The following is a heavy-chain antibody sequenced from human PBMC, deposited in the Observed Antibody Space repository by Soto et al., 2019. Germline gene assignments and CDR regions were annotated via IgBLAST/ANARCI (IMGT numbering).Heavy chain of an antibody. D-gene: IGHD3-9*01. CDR2: IYYSGST. V-gene: IGHV4-31*03. J-gene: IGHJ4*02. CDR3: ASGTMSRYFDWLPFDY. CDR1: GGSISSGGYY. Sequence: PSETLSLTCPFSGGSISSGGYYWSWIRPHPGKGLEWIGYIYYSGSTYYNPSLKSRVTISVDTSKNQFSLKLSSVTAADTAVYYCASGTMSRYFDWLPFDYWGQGTLVTVSS.